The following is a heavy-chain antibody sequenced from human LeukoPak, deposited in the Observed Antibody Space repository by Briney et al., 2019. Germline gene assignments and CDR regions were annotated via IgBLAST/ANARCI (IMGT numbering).Heavy chain of an antibody. CDR1: GYSFTSYG. J-gene: IGHJ3*02. V-gene: IGHV1-18*03. Sequence: GASVKVSCKASGYSFTSYGISWVRQAPGQGLEWMGWISAYNGNTNYAQKLQGRVTMTTDTSTSTAYMELRSLISDDMAVYYCSRDPGYSSWRYQRNDGFGIWGQGTMVTVSS. D-gene: IGHD6-19*01. CDR2: ISAYNGNT. CDR3: SRDPGYSSWRYQRNDGFGI.